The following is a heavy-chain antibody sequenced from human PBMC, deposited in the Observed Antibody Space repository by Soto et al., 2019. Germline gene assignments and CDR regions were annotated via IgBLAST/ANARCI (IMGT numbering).Heavy chain of an antibody. V-gene: IGHV4-34*01. CDR2: INHSGST. J-gene: IGHJ5*02. Sequence: SETLSLTCAVYGGSFSGYYWSWIRQPPGKGLEWIGEINHSGSTNYNPSLKSRVTISVDTSRNQFSLKLSSVTAADTAVYYCASQYYDILTGYYKGAWFDPWGQGTLVTVSS. CDR3: ASQYYDILTGYYKGAWFDP. CDR1: GGSFSGYY. D-gene: IGHD3-9*01.